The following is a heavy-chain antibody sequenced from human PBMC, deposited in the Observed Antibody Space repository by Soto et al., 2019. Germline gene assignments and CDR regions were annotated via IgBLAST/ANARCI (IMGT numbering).Heavy chain of an antibody. V-gene: IGHV3-30*18. Sequence: QVQLVESGGGVVQPGRSLRLSCAASRFTFSSYGMHWVRQAPGKGLEWVAVISYDGSNKYYADSVKGRFTISRDNSKNTLYLQMNSLRPEDTAVYYCAKDAVVVVAATLTWFDPWGQGTLVTVSS. D-gene: IGHD2-15*01. CDR2: ISYDGSNK. CDR1: RFTFSSYG. CDR3: AKDAVVVVAATLTWFDP. J-gene: IGHJ5*02.